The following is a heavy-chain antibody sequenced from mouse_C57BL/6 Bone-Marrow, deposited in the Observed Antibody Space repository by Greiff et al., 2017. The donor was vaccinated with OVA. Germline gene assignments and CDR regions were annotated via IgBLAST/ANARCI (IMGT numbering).Heavy chain of an antibody. V-gene: IGHV1-64*01. J-gene: IGHJ1*03. CDR1: GYTFTSYW. D-gene: IGHD1-1*01. CDR3: ARPLYYGSSYWYFDV. CDR2: IHPNSGST. Sequence: VQLQQSGAELVKPGASVKLSCKASGYTFTSYWMHWVKQRPGQGLEWIGMIHPNSGSTNYNEKFKSKATLTVDKSSSTAYMQLSSLTSEDSAVYYCARPLYYGSSYWYFDVWGTGTTVTVSS.